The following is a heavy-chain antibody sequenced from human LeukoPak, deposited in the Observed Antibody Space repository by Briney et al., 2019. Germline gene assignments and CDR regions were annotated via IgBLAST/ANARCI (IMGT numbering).Heavy chain of an antibody. CDR3: AGHDYGGNECFDY. CDR1: GGSISSGSYY. J-gene: IGHJ4*02. V-gene: IGHV4-61*02. D-gene: IGHD4-23*01. Sequence: SETLSLTCTVSGGSISSGSYYWSWIRQPAGKGLEWIGRIYTSGSTNYNPSLKSRVTISVDTSKNQFSLKLSSVTAADTAVYYCAGHDYGGNECFDYWGQGTLVTVSS. CDR2: IYTSGST.